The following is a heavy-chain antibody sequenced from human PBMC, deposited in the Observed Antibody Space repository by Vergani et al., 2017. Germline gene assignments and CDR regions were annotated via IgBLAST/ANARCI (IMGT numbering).Heavy chain of an antibody. CDR3: TRDYSVGATDFQH. D-gene: IGHD1-26*01. J-gene: IGHJ1*01. CDR1: GFPFGDYA. CDR2: IRSKAYGGTT. Sequence: EVQLVESGGGLVQPGRSLRLSCTASGFPFGDYAMSWFRQAPGKGLEWVGFIRSKAYGGTTEYAASVKGRCTISRDDSKSIAYLQMNSLKTEDTAVYYCTRDYSVGATDFQHWGQGTLVTVSS. V-gene: IGHV3-49*03.